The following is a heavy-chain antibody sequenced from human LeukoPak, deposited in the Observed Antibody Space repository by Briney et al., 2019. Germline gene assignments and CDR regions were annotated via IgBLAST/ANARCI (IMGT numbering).Heavy chain of an antibody. CDR2: IYYSGST. J-gene: IGHJ3*02. V-gene: IGHV4-59*12. CDR1: GGSISSYY. Sequence: PSETLSLTCTVSGGSISSYYWSWIRQPPGKGLEWIGYIYYSGSTNYNPSLKSRVTISVDTSKNQFSLKLSSVTAADTAVYYCARPEGLGNDAFDIWGQGTMVTVSS. D-gene: IGHD6-19*01. CDR3: ARPEGLGNDAFDI.